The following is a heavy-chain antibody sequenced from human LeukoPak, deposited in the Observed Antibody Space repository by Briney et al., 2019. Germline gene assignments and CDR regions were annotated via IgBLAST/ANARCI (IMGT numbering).Heavy chain of an antibody. V-gene: IGHV3-30*02. CDR3: AKAKPFYDNSGYYPDY. CDR1: GFTFSSYG. D-gene: IGHD3-22*01. Sequence: GGSLRLSCAASGFTFSSYGMHWVRQAPGKGLEWVAFIRYDGSNKYYAGYVKGRFTISRDNSKNTLYLQMNSLRPEDTAVYYCAKAKPFYDNSGYYPDYWGQGTLVTVSS. J-gene: IGHJ4*02. CDR2: IRYDGSNK.